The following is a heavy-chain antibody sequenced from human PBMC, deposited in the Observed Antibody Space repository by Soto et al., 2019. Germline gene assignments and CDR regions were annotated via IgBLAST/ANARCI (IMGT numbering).Heavy chain of an antibody. CDR2: ISAYNGNT. D-gene: IGHD6-13*01. CDR1: GYTFTSYG. Sequence: QVQLVQSGAEVKKPGASVKVSCKSSGYTFTSYGISWVRQAPGQGLEWMGWISAYNGNTNYAQKLQGRVTMTTDTSTSTAYMELRSLRSDDTAVYYCARDLALFIAAAGPQGDYWGQGTLVTVSS. J-gene: IGHJ4*02. V-gene: IGHV1-18*01. CDR3: ARDLALFIAAAGPQGDY.